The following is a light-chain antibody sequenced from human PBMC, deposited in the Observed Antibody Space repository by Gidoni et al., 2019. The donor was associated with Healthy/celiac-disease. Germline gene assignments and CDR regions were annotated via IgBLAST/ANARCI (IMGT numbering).Light chain of an antibody. Sequence: DIQMTQSPSTLSASVGDRVTITCRASQSISSWLAWYQQKPGKPPKLLIYDASSLESGVPSRFSGSGSGTEFTLTISSLQPDDFATYYCQQYNSYSGTFGQGTKLEIK. CDR3: QQYNSYSGT. J-gene: IGKJ2*01. CDR1: QSISSW. V-gene: IGKV1-5*01. CDR2: DAS.